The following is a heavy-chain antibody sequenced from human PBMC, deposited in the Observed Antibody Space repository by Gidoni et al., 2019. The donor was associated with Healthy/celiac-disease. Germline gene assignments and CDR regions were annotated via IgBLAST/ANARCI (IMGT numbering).Heavy chain of an antibody. J-gene: IGHJ6*02. CDR1: GGSFSGYY. CDR2: INHSGST. V-gene: IGHV4-34*01. CDR3: ARKPSHYYYYGMDV. Sequence: QVQLQQWGAGLLKPSETLSLTCAVYGGSFSGYYWSWIRQPPGKGLEWIGEINHSGSTNYNPSLKSRVTISGDTSKNQFSLKLSSVTAADTAVYYCARKPSHYYYYGMDVWGQGTTVTVSS. D-gene: IGHD2-2*01.